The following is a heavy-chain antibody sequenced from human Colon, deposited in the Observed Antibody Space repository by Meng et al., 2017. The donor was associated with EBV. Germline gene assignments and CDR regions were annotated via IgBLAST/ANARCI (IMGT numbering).Heavy chain of an antibody. J-gene: IGHJ4*01. Sequence: HLVQSGAEMQKXXAPVKASXRASGYTFNSYEIPGVRQAPGQGLEWMGWMNTKNGNTAYAQQFEGRGSMTGDTSISTAFMELSSLRSEDTAIYYCARGYLVFNYGCCYFDYWGQGTLVTVSS. CDR1: GYTFNSYE. V-gene: IGHV1-8*01. D-gene: IGHD2-15*01. CDR3: ARGYLVFNYGCCYFDY. CDR2: MNTKNGNT.